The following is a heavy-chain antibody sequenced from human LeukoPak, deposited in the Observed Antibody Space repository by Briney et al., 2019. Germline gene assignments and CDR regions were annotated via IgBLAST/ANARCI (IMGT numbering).Heavy chain of an antibody. J-gene: IGHJ4*02. CDR2: IYHNGAT. D-gene: IGHD1-26*01. V-gene: IGHV4-39*01. CDR3: AREDRVGATTGSDY. Sequence: PSETLSLTCTVSGGSISSSSYYWGWIRQPPGKGLEWIGTIYHNGATYYNPSLRSRVTISVDTSKNQFSLKLSSVTAADTAVYYGAREDRVGATTGSDYWGQGTLVTVSS. CDR1: GGSISSSSYY.